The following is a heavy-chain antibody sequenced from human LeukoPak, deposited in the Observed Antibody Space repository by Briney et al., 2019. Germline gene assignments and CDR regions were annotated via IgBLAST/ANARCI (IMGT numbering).Heavy chain of an antibody. Sequence: SQTLSLTCTVSGGSISSGGYYWSWIRHHPGKDLEWIGYIYYRGITYYNPSFKRQVTIPVDTSKNQFLLKLRSVTAADTAVYYCARGGYSGYADYWGQGTLVTVSS. D-gene: IGHD5-12*01. CDR3: ARGGYSGYADY. V-gene: IGHV4-31*01. CDR2: IYYRGIT. J-gene: IGHJ4*02. CDR1: GGSISSGGYY.